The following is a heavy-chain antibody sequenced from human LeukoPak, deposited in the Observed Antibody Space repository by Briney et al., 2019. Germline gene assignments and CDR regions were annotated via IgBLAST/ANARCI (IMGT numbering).Heavy chain of an antibody. CDR3: SRGSYAHDY. CDR1: GFTFSDYA. D-gene: IGHD1-26*01. J-gene: IGHJ4*02. Sequence: GGSLRLSCTASGFTFSDYAMSWFRQAPGKGLEWVGLIRSKAYGGTTEYAASVKGRFTISRDDSQTIAYLQMNSLKTEDTAVYYCSRGSYAHDYWGQRILGTVSS. CDR2: IRSKAYGGTT. V-gene: IGHV3-49*03.